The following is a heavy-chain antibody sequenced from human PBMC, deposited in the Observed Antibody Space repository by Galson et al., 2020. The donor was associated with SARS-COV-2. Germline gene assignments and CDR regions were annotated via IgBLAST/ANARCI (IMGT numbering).Heavy chain of an antibody. D-gene: IGHD4-4*01. J-gene: IGHJ4*02. CDR1: GFTFSTYA. CDR2: ISSDGNSK. CDR3: VRDLSTVQYYLPDY. Sequence: GGSLRLSCAASGFTFSTYAMHWVRQAPGKGLEWVALISSDGNSKFYADSVKGRFTISRDKSKNTLYLQMNSLRAEDTAVNYCVRDLSTVQYYLPDYWGQGTLVTVSS. V-gene: IGHV3-30*01.